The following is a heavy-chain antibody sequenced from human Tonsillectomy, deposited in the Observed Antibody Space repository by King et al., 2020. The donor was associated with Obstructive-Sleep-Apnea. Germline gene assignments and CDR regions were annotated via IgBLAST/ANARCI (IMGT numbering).Heavy chain of an antibody. CDR3: AKEGGGSGVYWVDS. CDR2: INTRGTT. V-gene: IGHV3-23*04. J-gene: IGHJ4*02. Sequence: VQLVESGGGMVQPGGSLRLSCAASGFTFSGYAISWVRQAPGTGREWVSAINTRGTTFYAGSVRGRFTISRANSNYTVDLQVNSLRAEDTALYYCAKEGGGSGVYWVDSWGQGTLVTVSS. D-gene: IGHD3-10*01. CDR1: GFTFSGYA.